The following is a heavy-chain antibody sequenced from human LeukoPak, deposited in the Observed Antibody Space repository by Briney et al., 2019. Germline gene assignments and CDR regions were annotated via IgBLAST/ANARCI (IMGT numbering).Heavy chain of an antibody. CDR2: IWHDGSNK. CDR1: GFTFSNYG. V-gene: IGHV3-33*01. D-gene: IGHD1-14*01. J-gene: IGHJ4*02. CDR3: ARDGEPFQWNCDF. Sequence: PGGSLRLSCAASGFTFSNYGINWVRQAPGKGLEWVAIIWHDGSNKYYLDSVKGRFAISRDNSKNTVYLQMNSLRVEDTAMYYCARDGEPFQWNCDFWGQGTLVTVSS.